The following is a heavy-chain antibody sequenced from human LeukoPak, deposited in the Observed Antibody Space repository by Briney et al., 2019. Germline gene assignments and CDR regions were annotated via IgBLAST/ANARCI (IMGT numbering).Heavy chain of an antibody. Sequence: GGSLRLSCAASGFSFSSYSMNWVRQAPGKGLEWLSYISSSSSYIYYADSVKGRFTISRDNAKNSLYLQMNSLRAEDTAVYYCARKDDSSGYYYFPSHPLPDYWGQGTLVTVSS. CDR1: GFSFSSYS. D-gene: IGHD3-22*01. J-gene: IGHJ4*02. V-gene: IGHV3-21*05. CDR3: ARKDDSSGYYYFPSHPLPDY. CDR2: ISSSSSYI.